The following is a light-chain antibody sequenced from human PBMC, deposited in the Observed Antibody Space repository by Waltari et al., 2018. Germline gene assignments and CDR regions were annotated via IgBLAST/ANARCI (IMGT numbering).Light chain of an antibody. J-gene: IGLJ2*01. Sequence: QAALTQPPSMSGSPGPSVTISCTGTSSDIRAYNRVSWYQQHPGKAPKLMIYEVSQRPSGVSDRLSGSKSGNTASLTISGLQADDEADYYCSSYAGSNTYLLFGGGTRLTVL. CDR1: SSDIRAYNR. CDR3: SSYAGSNTYLL. V-gene: IGLV2-8*01. CDR2: EVS.